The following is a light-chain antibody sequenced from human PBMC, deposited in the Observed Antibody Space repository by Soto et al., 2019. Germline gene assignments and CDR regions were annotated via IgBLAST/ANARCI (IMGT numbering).Light chain of an antibody. CDR2: GVS. CDR1: QSVSSNY. V-gene: IGKV3-20*01. CDR3: LQYGSSPWT. Sequence: EIVLTQSPGTLSLSPGERATLSCRASQSVSSNYLARYQQKPGQAPRLLMYGVSSRATGIPDRFSGSGSGTDFTLTISRLEPEDFAVYYCLQYGSSPWTFGQGTKVEIK. J-gene: IGKJ1*01.